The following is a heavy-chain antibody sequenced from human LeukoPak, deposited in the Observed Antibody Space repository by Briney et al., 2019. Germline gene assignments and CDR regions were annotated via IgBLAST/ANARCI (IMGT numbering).Heavy chain of an antibody. Sequence: SETLSLTCAVYGGSFSGYYWSWIRQPPGKGLEWIGEINHSGSTNYNPSLKSRVTISVDTPKNQFSLKLSSVTAADTAVYYCARGRVLRFLEWSDFDYWGQGTLVTVSS. CDR1: GGSFSGYY. D-gene: IGHD3-3*01. CDR3: ARGRVLRFLEWSDFDY. J-gene: IGHJ4*02. V-gene: IGHV4-34*01. CDR2: INHSGST.